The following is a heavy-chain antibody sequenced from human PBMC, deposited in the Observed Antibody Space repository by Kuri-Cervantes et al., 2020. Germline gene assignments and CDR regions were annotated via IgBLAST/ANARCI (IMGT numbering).Heavy chain of an antibody. CDR3: ARVANGGYSYGLGGPDY. Sequence: GESLKISCAASGFTVCTNYMSWVRQAPGEGLECVSVIYTDGSTKYADSVQGRFTISRDSSKNTVYLQMNSLRAEDTAVYYCARVANGGYSYGLGGPDYWGQGTLVTVSS. V-gene: IGHV3-53*01. CDR2: IYTDGST. D-gene: IGHD5-18*01. CDR1: GFTVCTNY. J-gene: IGHJ4*02.